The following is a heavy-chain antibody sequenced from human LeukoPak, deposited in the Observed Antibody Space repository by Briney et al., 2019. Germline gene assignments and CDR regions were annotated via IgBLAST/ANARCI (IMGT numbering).Heavy chain of an antibody. V-gene: IGHV3-48*03. D-gene: IGHD2-2*01. CDR3: ARDSSGYCSSTSCYGNHWFDP. J-gene: IGHJ5*02. CDR2: ISSSGSTI. CDR1: GFTFSSYE. Sequence: GGSLRLSCAASGFTFSSYEMNWVRQAPGKGLEWVSYISSSGSTIYYADSVKGRFTISRDNAKNSLYLQMNSLRAEDTAVYYCARDSSGYCSSTSCYGNHWFDPWGQGTLVTVSS.